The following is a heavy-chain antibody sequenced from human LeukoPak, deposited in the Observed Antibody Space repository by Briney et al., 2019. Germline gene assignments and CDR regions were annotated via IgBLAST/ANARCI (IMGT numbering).Heavy chain of an antibody. CDR3: GRDGYSYGYDFDY. V-gene: IGHV3-48*03. J-gene: IGHJ4*02. CDR1: GFMFSDYE. CDR2: ISTRGGTL. Sequence: GGSLRLSCGVSGFMFSDYEMNWVRQAPGKGLEWISYISTRGGTLYYADSVEGRFTISRDNAKNSLYLQMNSLRVADTAFYYCGRDGYSYGYDFDYWGQGTLGAVSP. D-gene: IGHD5-18*01.